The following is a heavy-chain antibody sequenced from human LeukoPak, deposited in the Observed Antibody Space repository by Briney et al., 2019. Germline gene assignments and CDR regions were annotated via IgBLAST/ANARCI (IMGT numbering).Heavy chain of an antibody. CDR2: IYISGSGST. CDR1: GGSISSYY. Sequence: SSETLSLTCTVSGGSISSYYWSWIRQPAGKGLEWIGRIYISGSGSTNYNPSLKSRVTMSVDTSKNQFSLKLSSVTAADTAVYYCARGGDNYDSSAYYLPEFIDYWGQGTLVTVSS. V-gene: IGHV4-4*07. J-gene: IGHJ4*02. CDR3: ARGGDNYDSSAYYLPEFIDY. D-gene: IGHD3-22*01.